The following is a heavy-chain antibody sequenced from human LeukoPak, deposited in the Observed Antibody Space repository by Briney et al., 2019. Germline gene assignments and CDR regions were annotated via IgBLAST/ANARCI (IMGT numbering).Heavy chain of an antibody. CDR1: GFTSSSYA. CDR3: AREEIYSGYAKIDY. J-gene: IGHJ4*02. V-gene: IGHV3-23*01. Sequence: GGSLRLSCAASGFTSSSYAMSWVRQAPGKGLEWVSAISGSGGSTSYAQKFQGRVTVTRDTSTSTVYMELSSLRSEDTAVYYRAREEIYSGYAKIDYWGQGTLVTVSS. D-gene: IGHD5-12*01. CDR2: ISGSGGST.